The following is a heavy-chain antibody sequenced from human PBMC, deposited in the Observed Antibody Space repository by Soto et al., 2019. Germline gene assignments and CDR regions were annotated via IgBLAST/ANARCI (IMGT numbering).Heavy chain of an antibody. J-gene: IGHJ4*02. D-gene: IGHD2-2*01. Sequence: GGSLRLSCAASGFTFSSYAMSWVRQAPGKGLEWVSAISGSGGSTYYADSVKGRFTISRDNSKNTLYLQMNSLRAEDTAVFYCAKACGGARTIVVVPAAIFDPEERREGDMYYFDYWGQGTLVTVSS. CDR2: ISGSGGST. V-gene: IGHV3-23*01. CDR1: GFTFSSYA. CDR3: AKACGGARTIVVVPAAIFDPEERREGDMYYFDY.